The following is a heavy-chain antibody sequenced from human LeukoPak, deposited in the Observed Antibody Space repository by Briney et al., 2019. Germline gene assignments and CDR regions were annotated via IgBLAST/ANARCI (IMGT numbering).Heavy chain of an antibody. V-gene: IGHV4-30-4*01. CDR2: IYSTGSA. J-gene: IGHJ3*02. CDR3: AREVNVPAGSDAFDI. CDR1: GDSISTDNYF. D-gene: IGHD2-2*01. Sequence: SQTLSLTCTVSGDSISTDNYFWSWIRQSPGEGLVWIGYIYSTGSAYYNPSLKSRVTISLDMSTNQFPLRLNSVTAADTAVNYCAREVNVPAGSDAFDIWGQGTMVTVTS.